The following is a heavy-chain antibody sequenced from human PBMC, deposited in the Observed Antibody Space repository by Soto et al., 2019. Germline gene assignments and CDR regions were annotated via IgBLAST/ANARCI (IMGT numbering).Heavy chain of an antibody. D-gene: IGHD4-4*01. V-gene: IGHV4-30-4*01. CDR2: IYYSGST. Sequence: SETLSLTCTVSGGSISSGDYYWSWIRQPPGKGLEWIGYIYYSGSTYYNPSLKSRVTISVDTSKNQFSLKLSSVTAADTAVYYCARRTNRLQPRYYYYGMDVWGQGTTVTVSS. J-gene: IGHJ6*02. CDR3: ARRTNRLQPRYYYYGMDV. CDR1: GGSISSGDYY.